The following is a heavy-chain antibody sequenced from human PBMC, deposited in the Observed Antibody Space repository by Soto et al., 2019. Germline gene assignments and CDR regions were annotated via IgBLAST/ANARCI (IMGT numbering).Heavy chain of an antibody. Sequence: EVQLVESGGGLVQPGGSLRLSCAASGFTFSSYWMSWVRQAPGKGLEWGANIKQDGSEKYYVESVKGRFTISRDNAQNALYLQMNSLRGEDTAVYYCARVIVGATYYFDYWGQGALVTVSS. J-gene: IGHJ4*02. CDR1: GFTFSSYW. CDR2: IKQDGSEK. V-gene: IGHV3-7*01. CDR3: ARVIVGATYYFDY. D-gene: IGHD1-26*01.